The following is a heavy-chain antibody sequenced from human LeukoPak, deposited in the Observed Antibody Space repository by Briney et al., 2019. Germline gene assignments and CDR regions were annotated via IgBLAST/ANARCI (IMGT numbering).Heavy chain of an antibody. V-gene: IGHV3-7*01. Sequence: GGSLRLSCAASGFTFSTYWMRWVRQAPGKGLEWLATIRQDGSEKHYVDSVKGRFTISRDNAKNSLFLQMNSLTVEDTAVYYCVRGCGRASCPYFFDSWGQGTLVTVS. CDR1: GFTFSTYW. CDR2: IRQDGSEK. J-gene: IGHJ4*02. D-gene: IGHD2-2*01. CDR3: VRGCGRASCPYFFDS.